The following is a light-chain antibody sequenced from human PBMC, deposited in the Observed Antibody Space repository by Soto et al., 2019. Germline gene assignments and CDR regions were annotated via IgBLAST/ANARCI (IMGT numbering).Light chain of an antibody. CDR3: QHSYSTPRT. CDR2: AAS. V-gene: IGKV1-39*01. J-gene: IGKJ1*01. CDR1: QSISSY. Sequence: DIQMTQSPSSLSASVGDRVTITCRASQSISSYLYWYRQKPGKPPKLLIYAASSLQSGVPSRFSGSGSGTDFTLTISSLQPEDFATYYCQHSYSTPRTFGQGAKVEIK.